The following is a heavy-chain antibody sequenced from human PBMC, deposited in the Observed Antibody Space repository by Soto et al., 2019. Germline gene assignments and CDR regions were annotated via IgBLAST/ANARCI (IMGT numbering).Heavy chain of an antibody. CDR2: ISYSGST. D-gene: IGHD4-17*01. V-gene: IGHV4-4*08. J-gene: IGHJ5*02. CDR1: GASISNFY. Sequence: PSETLSLTCTVSGASISNFYWSWIRQPPGRRLEWLGYISYSGSTNYNPSLKSRVTISVDTSKNQFSLKLSSVTAADTAVYYCARDYGPTNWFDPWGQGTLVTVSS. CDR3: ARDYGPTNWFDP.